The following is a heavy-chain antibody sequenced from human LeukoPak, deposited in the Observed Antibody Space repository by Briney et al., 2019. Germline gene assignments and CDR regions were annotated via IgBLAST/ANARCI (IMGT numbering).Heavy chain of an antibody. J-gene: IGHJ4*02. CDR3: ARDIGSTRLDY. D-gene: IGHD1-26*01. CDR1: GFTFSSYG. CDR2: ISYDGSNK. V-gene: IGHV3-30*03. Sequence: PGGSLRLSCAASGFTFSSYGMHWVRQAPGKGLEWVAVISYDGSNKYYADSVKGRFTISRDNSKNTLDLQMNSLRAEDTAVYYCARDIGSTRLDYWGQGTLVTVSS.